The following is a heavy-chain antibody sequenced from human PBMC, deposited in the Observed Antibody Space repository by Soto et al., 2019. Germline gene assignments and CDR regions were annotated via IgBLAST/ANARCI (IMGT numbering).Heavy chain of an antibody. CDR3: AMSMYNWNYGPNWFDP. J-gene: IGHJ5*02. Sequence: GESLKISCKGSGYSFTSYWIGWVRQMPGKGLEWMGIIYPGDSDTRCSPSFQGQVTISADKSISTAYLQWSSLKASDTAMYYCAMSMYNWNYGPNWFDPWGQGTLVTVSS. CDR2: IYPGDSDT. D-gene: IGHD1-7*01. CDR1: GYSFTSYW. V-gene: IGHV5-51*01.